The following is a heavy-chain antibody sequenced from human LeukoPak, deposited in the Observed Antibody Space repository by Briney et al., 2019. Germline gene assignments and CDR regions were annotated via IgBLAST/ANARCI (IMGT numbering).Heavy chain of an antibody. J-gene: IGHJ6*02. CDR1: GFTFSSYW. V-gene: IGHV3-7*01. Sequence: GGSLRLSCAASGFTFSSYWMSWVRQAPGKGLEWVANIKQDGSEKYYVDSVKGRFTISRDNAKNSLYPQMNSLRAEDTAVYYCARDSGYDSRYYYYYYGMDVWAKGPRSPSP. CDR2: IKQDGSEK. D-gene: IGHD5-12*01. CDR3: ARDSGYDSRYYYYYYGMDV.